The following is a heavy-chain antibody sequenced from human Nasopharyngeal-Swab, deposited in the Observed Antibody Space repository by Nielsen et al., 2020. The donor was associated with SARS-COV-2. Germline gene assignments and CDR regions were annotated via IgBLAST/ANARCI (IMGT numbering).Heavy chain of an antibody. J-gene: IGHJ4*02. CDR1: GFTFSNYW. CDR2: VSTDGST. V-gene: IGHV3-74*03. Sequence: GGSLSLSCAASGFTFSNYWMHWVRQVPGGGLVWVSRVSTDGSTSYADPVKGRFTISRDNAKNTLYLQMDSLRAEDTAVYYCVRGSRDWRGADYWGQGTLVTVSS. D-gene: IGHD3/OR15-3a*01. CDR3: VRGSRDWRGADY.